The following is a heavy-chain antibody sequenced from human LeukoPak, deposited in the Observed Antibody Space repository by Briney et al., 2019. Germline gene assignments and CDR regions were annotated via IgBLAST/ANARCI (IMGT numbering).Heavy chain of an antibody. V-gene: IGHV4-59*08. CDR1: GGSISSYY. D-gene: IGHD3-3*01. CDR2: IYYSGST. J-gene: IGHJ3*02. CDR3: ARHMSGYSDAFDI. Sequence: PSETLSLTCTVSGGSISSYYWSWIRQPPGKGLEWIGYIYYSGSTNYNPSLKSRVTISVDTSKNQFSLKLSSVTAADTAVYYCARHMSGYSDAFDIWGQGTMVTVSS.